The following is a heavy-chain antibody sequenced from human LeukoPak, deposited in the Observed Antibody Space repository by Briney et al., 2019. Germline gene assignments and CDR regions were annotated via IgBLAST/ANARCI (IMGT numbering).Heavy chain of an antibody. Sequence: GASVKVSCKASGYTFTSYYTHWVRQAPGQGLEWMGIINPSGGSTSYAQKFQGRVTMTRDMSTSTVYMELSSLRSEDTAVYYCARGRGRELLGVYFDYWGQGTLVTVSS. V-gene: IGHV1-46*01. CDR2: INPSGGST. CDR1: GYTFTSYY. CDR3: ARGRGRELLGVYFDY. D-gene: IGHD1-26*01. J-gene: IGHJ4*02.